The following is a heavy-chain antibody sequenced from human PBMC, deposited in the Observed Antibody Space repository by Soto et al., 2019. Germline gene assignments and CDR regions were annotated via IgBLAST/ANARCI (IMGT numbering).Heavy chain of an antibody. CDR1: GFTFSSYA. CDR2: ISGSGVST. J-gene: IGHJ4*02. V-gene: IGHV3-23*01. D-gene: IGHD3-22*01. CDR3: AKTPGMFYYESRVYYHYHY. Sequence: GGSLRLSCAASGFTFSSYAMSWVRQAPGKGLEWVSAISGSGVSTYYADSVKGRFTISRDNSKNTLYLQMNSLRAEDTAVYYYAKTPGMFYYESRVYYHYHYGGQETLVTVS.